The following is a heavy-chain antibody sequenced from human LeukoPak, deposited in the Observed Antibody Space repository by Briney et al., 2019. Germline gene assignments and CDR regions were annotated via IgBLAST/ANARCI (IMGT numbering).Heavy chain of an antibody. CDR2: IGAAGDT. CDR1: GFTFSNYD. D-gene: IGHD3-10*01. V-gene: IGHV3-13*01. CDR3: ARLLHGSESLYAMDV. J-gene: IGHJ6*02. Sequence: PGGSLRLSCAASGFTFSNYDMHWVRQATGKGLEWVSGIGAAGDTYYAGSVKGRFTISRESAKNSLYLQMNSLRAGDTAVYYCARLLHGSESLYAMDVWGQGTTVTVSS.